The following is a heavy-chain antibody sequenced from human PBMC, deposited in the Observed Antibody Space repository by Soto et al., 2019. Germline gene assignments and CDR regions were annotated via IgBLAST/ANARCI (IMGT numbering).Heavy chain of an antibody. D-gene: IGHD3-10*02. CDR1: GGSIISSNFY. CDR2: VEYGGST. V-gene: IGHV4-39*01. Sequence: QLQESGPGLVKPSETLSLTCTVSGGSIISSNFYWGWIRQPPGKGLEWIGSVEYGGSTYDNPSITSRVTFTADTSKNQFSMKLNSVTASDTAVYYCARHVRGAVTMNWFAPVGHGTLVTVSS. J-gene: IGHJ5*02. CDR3: ARHVRGAVTMNWFAP.